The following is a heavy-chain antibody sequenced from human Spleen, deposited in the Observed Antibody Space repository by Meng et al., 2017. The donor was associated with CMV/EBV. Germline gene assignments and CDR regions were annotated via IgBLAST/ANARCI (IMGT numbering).Heavy chain of an antibody. Sequence: GGSLRLSCVASGFNFKDNYISWVRQAPGKGLEWVSVTYGGGTIHYADSVKGRFTTSRDNYKYTVYLQMSSLRAEDTAVYYCAKDNWNYRSYFDYWGQGTLVTVSS. D-gene: IGHD1-7*01. CDR3: AKDNWNYRSYFDY. CDR1: GFNFKDNY. CDR2: TYGGGTI. J-gene: IGHJ4*02. V-gene: IGHV3-53*01.